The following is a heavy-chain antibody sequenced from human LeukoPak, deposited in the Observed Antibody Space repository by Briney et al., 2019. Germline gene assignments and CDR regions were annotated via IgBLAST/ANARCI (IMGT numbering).Heavy chain of an antibody. Sequence: SETLSLTCAVYGGSFSGYCWSWIRQPPGKGLEWIGEINHSGSTNYNPSLKSRVTISVDTSKNQFSLKLSSVTAADTAVYYCAVGYYYYYYGMDVWGQGTTVTVSS. CDR1: GGSFSGYC. CDR2: INHSGST. V-gene: IGHV4-34*01. J-gene: IGHJ6*02. CDR3: AVGYYYYYYGMDV. D-gene: IGHD3-10*01.